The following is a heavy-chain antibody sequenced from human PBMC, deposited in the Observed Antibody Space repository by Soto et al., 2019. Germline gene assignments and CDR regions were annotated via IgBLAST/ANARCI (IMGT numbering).Heavy chain of an antibody. D-gene: IGHD5-12*01. CDR3: AGGPGVARNY. CDR2: IYYSGSS. V-gene: IGHV4-59*01. Sequence: PSENLSLTCTVSGGSISSYYWSLIRQPPGKGLEWIGYIYYSGSSDYNPSLKSRVTISVDTSKNQFSLKLSSVTAADTAVYYCAGGPGVARNYWGQGTLVTVSS. J-gene: IGHJ4*02. CDR1: GGSISSYY.